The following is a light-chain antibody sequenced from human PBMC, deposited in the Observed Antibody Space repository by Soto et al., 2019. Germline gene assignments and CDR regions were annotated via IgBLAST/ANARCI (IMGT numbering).Light chain of an antibody. CDR2: GVS. CDR3: ASWTTSTTLV. V-gene: IGLV2-14*01. J-gene: IGLJ3*02. Sequence: QSVLTQPASVSGSPGQSITVSCTGNRDDVGAYNYVSWYQQHPGKAPKLMISGVSNRPSGVSNRFSGSKSGNTASLTISGLQAEDEANYYCASWTTSTTLVFGGGTKLTVL. CDR1: RDDVGAYNY.